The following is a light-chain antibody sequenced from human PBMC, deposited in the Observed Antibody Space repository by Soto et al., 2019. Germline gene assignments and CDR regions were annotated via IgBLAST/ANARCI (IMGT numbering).Light chain of an antibody. CDR3: SSYTSSSTLV. CDR2: DVS. V-gene: IGLV2-14*01. CDR1: SSDVGAYNY. Sequence: QSALTQPASVSGSPGQSITISCTGTSSDVGAYNYVSWYQQHPGKALKLMIYDVSNRPSGVSNRFSGSKSGNTASLTISGLQAEDEADYYCSSYTSSSTLVFGGGTKLTVL. J-gene: IGLJ2*01.